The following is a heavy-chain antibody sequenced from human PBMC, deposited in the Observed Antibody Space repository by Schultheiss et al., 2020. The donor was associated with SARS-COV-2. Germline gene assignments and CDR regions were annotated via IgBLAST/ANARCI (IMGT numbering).Heavy chain of an antibody. CDR1: GYKFATNW. J-gene: IGHJ4*02. Sequence: GESLKISCKGSGYKFATNWIAWVRQMPGKGLEWMGIIYPGDSDSRYSPSFKGQVTISADKSIATAYLQWGSLKASDTAIYYCARHGGSSSWYPIDYWGQGTLVTVSS. D-gene: IGHD6-19*01. CDR2: IYPGDSDS. CDR3: ARHGGSSSWYPIDY. V-gene: IGHV5-51*01.